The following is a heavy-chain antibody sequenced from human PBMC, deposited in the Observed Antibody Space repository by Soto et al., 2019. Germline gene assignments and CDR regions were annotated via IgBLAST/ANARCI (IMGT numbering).Heavy chain of an antibody. CDR3: ASEIDATTVTSLDY. CDR1: GYTFTGCL. V-gene: IGHV1-3*01. D-gene: IGHD4-17*01. J-gene: IGHJ4*02. CDR2: ITAGNGDT. Sequence: VQLVQSGAEGKKLGASVQCSCRVSGYTFTGCLMHWVGQAPGQRLEWMGWITAGNGDTKNSQKFQGRVPSPRDTSATTAYKDLSSLTFEDTAVYYCASEIDATTVTSLDYWGQGTLVTVSS.